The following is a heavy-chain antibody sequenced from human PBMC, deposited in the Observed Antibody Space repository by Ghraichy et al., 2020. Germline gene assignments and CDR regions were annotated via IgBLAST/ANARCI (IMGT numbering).Heavy chain of an antibody. J-gene: IGHJ6*02. CDR1: GYTFTSYD. D-gene: IGHD3-9*01. CDR2: MNPNSGNT. Sequence: ASVKVSCKASGYTFTSYDINWVRQATGQGLEWMGWMNPNSGNTGYAQKFQGRVTMTRNTSISTAYMELSSLRSEDTAVYYCARGSHLRYFDWLPTHPYYYYGMDVWGQGTTVTVSS. CDR3: ARGSHLRYFDWLPTHPYYYYGMDV. V-gene: IGHV1-8*01.